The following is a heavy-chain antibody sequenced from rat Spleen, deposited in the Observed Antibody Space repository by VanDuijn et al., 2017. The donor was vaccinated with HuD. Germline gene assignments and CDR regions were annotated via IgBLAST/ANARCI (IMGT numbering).Heavy chain of an antibody. CDR1: GFTFSDYY. J-gene: IGHJ2*01. Sequence: EVQLVESGGGLVQPGRSMKLSCAASGFTFSDYYMAWVRQAPKKGLEWVASISYEGSSTYYGDSVKGRFTISRDNAKSILYLQMNSLRSEDTANYYCARRADRDSYAHVGSFDYWGQGVMVTVSS. CDR3: ARRADRDSYAHVGSFDY. V-gene: IGHV5-22*01. D-gene: IGHD1-12*01. CDR2: ISYEGSST.